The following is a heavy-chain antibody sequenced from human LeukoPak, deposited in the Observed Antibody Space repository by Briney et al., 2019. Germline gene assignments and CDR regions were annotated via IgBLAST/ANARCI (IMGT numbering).Heavy chain of an antibody. J-gene: IGHJ4*02. Sequence: SQTLSLTCTVSGGPLSSGDYYWTWIRQPPGKGLEWIGYIYYSGSTYYNPSLKSRITISVDTSKNQFSLKLSSVTAADTAVYYCARDTRGDYYFNYWGQGTLVTVSS. CDR3: ARDTRGDYYFNY. D-gene: IGHD4-17*01. CDR1: GGPLSSGDYY. V-gene: IGHV4-30-4*01. CDR2: IYYSGST.